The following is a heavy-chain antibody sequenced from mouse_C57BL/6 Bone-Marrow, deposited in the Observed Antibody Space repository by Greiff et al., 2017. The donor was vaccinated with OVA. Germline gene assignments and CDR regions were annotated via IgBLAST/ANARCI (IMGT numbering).Heavy chain of an antibody. CDR3: ARDDYDGYYAMDY. Sequence: VQLQQPGAELVKPGASVKLSCKASGYTFTSYWMPWVKQRPGQGLEWIGEIDPSDSYTNYNQKFKGKATLTVDTSSSTAYMQLSSLTSEDSAVYYCARDDYDGYYAMDYWGQGTSVTVSS. CDR2: IDPSDSYT. J-gene: IGHJ4*01. CDR1: GYTFTSYW. D-gene: IGHD2-4*01. V-gene: IGHV1-50*01.